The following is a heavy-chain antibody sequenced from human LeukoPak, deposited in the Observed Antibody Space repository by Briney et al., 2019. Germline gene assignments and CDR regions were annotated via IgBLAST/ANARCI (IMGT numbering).Heavy chain of an antibody. Sequence: GGSLRLSCAASGFTFSSYAISWVRQAPGKGLEWGSAISGSGGSTYYADSVKGRFTVSRDNSTNTLYLQMNSLRAEDPAVYYCANSGGSGYYMDVWGKGTTVTVSS. CDR1: GFTFSSYA. CDR2: ISGSGGST. V-gene: IGHV3-23*01. D-gene: IGHD3-10*01. CDR3: ANSGGSGYYMDV. J-gene: IGHJ6*03.